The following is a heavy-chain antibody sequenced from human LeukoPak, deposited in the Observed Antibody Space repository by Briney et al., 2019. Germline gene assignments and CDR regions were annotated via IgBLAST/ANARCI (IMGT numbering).Heavy chain of an antibody. CDR2: IIPILGIA. CDR1: GGTFSSYT. J-gene: IGHJ5*02. Sequence: GASVKVSCKASGGTFSSYTISWVRQAPGQGLEWMGRIIPILGIANYAQKFQGRVTMTRDTSTSTVYMELSSLRSEDTAVYYCARVRFRLWLRGGRDWFDPWGQGTLVTVSS. CDR3: ARVRFRLWLRGGRDWFDP. V-gene: IGHV1-69*02. D-gene: IGHD5-18*01.